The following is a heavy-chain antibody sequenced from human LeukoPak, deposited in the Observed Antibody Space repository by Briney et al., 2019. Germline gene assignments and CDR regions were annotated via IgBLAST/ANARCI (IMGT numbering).Heavy chain of an antibody. CDR2: ISGSGGST. CDR3: AKPQGPYCSSTSCYSGVDY. D-gene: IGHD2-2*01. CDR1: GFTFSSYA. Sequence: PGGSLRLSCAASGFTFSSYAMSWVRQAPGKGLEWVSAISGSGGSTYYADSVKGRFTISRDNSKNTLYVQMNSLRAEDTAVYYCAKPQGPYCSSTSCYSGVDYWGQGTLVTVSS. J-gene: IGHJ4*02. V-gene: IGHV3-23*01.